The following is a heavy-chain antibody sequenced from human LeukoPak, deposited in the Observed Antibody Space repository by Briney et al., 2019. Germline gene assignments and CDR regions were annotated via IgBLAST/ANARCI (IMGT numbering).Heavy chain of an antibody. D-gene: IGHD4-17*01. CDR3: AKDHGDYLSY. CDR1: GFTFSSYA. CDR2: ISYDGSNK. J-gene: IGHJ4*02. Sequence: GRSLRLSCAASGFTFSSYAMHWVRQAPGKGLEWVAVISYDGSNKYYADSVKGRFTISRDNSKNTLYLQVNSLRAEDTAVYYCAKDHGDYLSYWGQGTLVTVSS. V-gene: IGHV3-30*04.